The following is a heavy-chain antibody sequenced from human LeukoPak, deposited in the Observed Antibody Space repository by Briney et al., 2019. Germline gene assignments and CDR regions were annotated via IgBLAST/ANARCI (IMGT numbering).Heavy chain of an antibody. CDR1: GGSISSGGYY. V-gene: IGHV4-31*03. J-gene: IGHJ4*02. CDR2: IYYSGST. CDR3: ARGGRSAADYYFDY. D-gene: IGHD6-13*01. Sequence: SETRSLTCTVAGGSISSGGYYWSWIRQHPGKGLEWIGYIYYSGSTYYNPSLKSRVTISVDTSKNQFSLKLSSVTAADTAVYYCARGGRSAADYYFDYWGKGTLVTVSS.